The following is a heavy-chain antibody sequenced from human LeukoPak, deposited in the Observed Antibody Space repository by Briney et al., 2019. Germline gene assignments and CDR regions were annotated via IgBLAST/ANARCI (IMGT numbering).Heavy chain of an antibody. CDR3: AEGGRRQWGNFDY. D-gene: IGHD6-19*01. V-gene: IGHV3-9*01. Sequence: GGSLRLSCAASGFTFDDYAMHWVRQAPGKGLEWVSGISWNSGSIGYADSVKGRFTISRDNAKNSLYLQMNSLRAEDTALYYCAEGGRRQWGNFDYWGQGILVTVSS. CDR1: GFTFDDYA. CDR2: ISWNSGSI. J-gene: IGHJ4*02.